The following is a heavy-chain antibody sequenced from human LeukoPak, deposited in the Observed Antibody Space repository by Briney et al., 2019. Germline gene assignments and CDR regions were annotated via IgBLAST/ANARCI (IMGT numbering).Heavy chain of an antibody. J-gene: IGHJ4*02. V-gene: IGHV3-48*03. CDR1: GVTFSSYE. D-gene: IGHD6-19*01. Sequence: GGSLRLSCAASGVTFSSYEMNWVRHAPGKGLEWVSYISSSGSTIYYADSVKGRFTISRDNAKNSLYLQMNSLRAEDTAVYYCARESRSSGWDYFDYWGQGTPVTVSS. CDR2: ISSSGSTI. CDR3: ARESRSSGWDYFDY.